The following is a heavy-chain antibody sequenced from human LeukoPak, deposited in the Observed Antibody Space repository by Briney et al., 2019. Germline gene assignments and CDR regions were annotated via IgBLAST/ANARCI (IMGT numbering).Heavy chain of an antibody. V-gene: IGHV1-18*01. CDR1: GYTFTSYG. CDR3: ARVCYYDSSGYSRDSNWFDP. D-gene: IGHD3-22*01. Sequence: GASVKVSCRASGYTFTSYGISWVRQAPGQGLEWMGWISAYNGNTNCAQKLQGRVTMTTDTSTSTAYMELRSLRSDDTAVYYCARVCYYDSSGYSRDSNWFDPWGQGTLVTVSS. CDR2: ISAYNGNT. J-gene: IGHJ5*02.